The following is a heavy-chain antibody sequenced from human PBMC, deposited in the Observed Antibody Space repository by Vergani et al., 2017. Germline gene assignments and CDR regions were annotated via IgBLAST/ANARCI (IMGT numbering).Heavy chain of an antibody. V-gene: IGHV1-69*06. J-gene: IGHJ4*02. CDR2: IIPIFGTA. D-gene: IGHD4-11*01. Sequence: QVQLVPSGAEVKKPGASVKVSCTASGYTFTSYGIRLVRQAPGQGLEWMGGIIPIFGTANYEQKYQGSVTITEDTSTDTAYMELSSLRSEDTAVYYCATAPYRFDPRLTYCFDYWGQGTLVTVSS. CDR3: ATAPYRFDPRLTYCFDY. CDR1: GYTFTSYG.